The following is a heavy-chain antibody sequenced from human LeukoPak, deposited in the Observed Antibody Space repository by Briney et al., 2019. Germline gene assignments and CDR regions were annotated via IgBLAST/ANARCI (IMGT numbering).Heavy chain of an antibody. Sequence: PGGSLRLSCAASGFTFSSYEMNWVRQAPGKGLEWVSYISSSGSTIYYADSVKGRFTISRDNAKNSLYLQMSSLRAEDTAVYYCARGASIAAAGTGEKSNWFDPWGQGTLVTVSS. V-gene: IGHV3-48*03. CDR2: ISSSGSTI. CDR1: GFTFSSYE. J-gene: IGHJ5*02. D-gene: IGHD6-13*01. CDR3: ARGASIAAAGTGEKSNWFDP.